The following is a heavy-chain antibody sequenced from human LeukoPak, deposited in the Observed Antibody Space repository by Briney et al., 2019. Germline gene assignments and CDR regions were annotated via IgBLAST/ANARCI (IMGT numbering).Heavy chain of an antibody. Sequence: SQTLSLTCAISGDSVSTNSASWNWIRQSPSRGREWLGRTYYRSTWSNDSEVCVKSRIIINTATSKYQFSLPVNSVTPEDTAVYDCARHGWGSAGWFDPWGQGTLVTVSS. J-gene: IGHJ5*02. D-gene: IGHD7-27*01. CDR3: ARHGWGSAGWFDP. CDR1: GDSVSTNSAS. V-gene: IGHV6-1*01. CDR2: TYYRSTWSN.